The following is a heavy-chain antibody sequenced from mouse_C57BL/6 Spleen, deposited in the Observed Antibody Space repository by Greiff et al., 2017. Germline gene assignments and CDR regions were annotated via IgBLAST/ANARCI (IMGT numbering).Heavy chain of an antibody. CDR2: ISSGGDYI. V-gene: IGHV5-9-1*02. J-gene: IGHJ3*01. D-gene: IGHD2-3*01. CDR1: GFTFSSYA. Sequence: VQLVESGEGLVKPGGSLKLSCAASGFTFSSYAMSWVRQTPEKRLEWVAYISSGGDYIYYADTVKGRFTISRDNARNTLYLQMSSLKSEDTAMYYCTRVYDGYYYSAWFAYWGQGTLVTVSA. CDR3: TRVYDGYYYSAWFAY.